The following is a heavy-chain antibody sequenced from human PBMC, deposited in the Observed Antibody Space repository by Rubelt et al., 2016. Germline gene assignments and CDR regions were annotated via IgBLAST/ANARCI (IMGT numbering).Heavy chain of an antibody. D-gene: IGHD1-26*01. CDR3: ARDRGGSYYVFDW. CDR2: IYHGGST. J-gene: IGHJ4*02. V-gene: IGHV4-4*02. Sequence: GLECIGEIYHGGSTNYNPSLKSRVTISVEKSKNQFSLKLISVTAADTAVYYCARDRGGSYYVFDWWGQGTLVTVSS.